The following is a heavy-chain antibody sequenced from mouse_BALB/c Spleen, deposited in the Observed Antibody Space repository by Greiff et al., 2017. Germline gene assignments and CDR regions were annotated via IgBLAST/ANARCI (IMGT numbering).Heavy chain of an antibody. CDR1: GFNIKDYY. CDR3: NAGYHAWFDD. V-gene: IGHV14-4*02. D-gene: IGHD2-14*01. J-gene: IGHJ3*01. Sequence: EVQLQESGAELVRSGASVKLSCTASGFNIKDYYMHWVKQRPEQGLEWIGWIDPENGDTEYAPKFQGKATMTADTSSNTAYLQLSSLISEDTAVYYCNAGYHAWFDDWGQGTLVTVSA. CDR2: IDPENGDT.